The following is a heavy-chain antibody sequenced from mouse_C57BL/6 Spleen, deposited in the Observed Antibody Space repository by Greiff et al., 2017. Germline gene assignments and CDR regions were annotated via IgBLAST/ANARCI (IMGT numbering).Heavy chain of an antibody. CDR2: ISNGGGST. CDR3: ARSKGVYAMDY. CDR1: GFTFSDYY. V-gene: IGHV5-12*01. Sequence: LVESGGGLVQPGGSLKLSCAASGFTFSDYYMYWVRQTPEKRLEWVAYISNGGGSTYYPDTVKGRFTISRDNAKNTLYLQMSRLKSEDTAMYYCARSKGVYAMDYWGQGTSVTVSS. J-gene: IGHJ4*01.